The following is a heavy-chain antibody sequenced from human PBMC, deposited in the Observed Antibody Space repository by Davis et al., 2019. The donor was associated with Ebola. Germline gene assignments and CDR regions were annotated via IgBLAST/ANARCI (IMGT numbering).Heavy chain of an antibody. CDR3: ARDLGSSPEHYYYYYGMDV. V-gene: IGHV3-74*01. D-gene: IGHD6-6*01. J-gene: IGHJ6*02. CDR1: GFSISNYW. Sequence: GESLKISCAASGFSISNYWMHWVRQAPGKGLVWVSRINSDGSSTSYADSVKGRFTISRDNAKNTLYLQMNSLRAEDTAVYYCARDLGSSPEHYYYYYGMDVWGQGTTVTVSS. CDR2: INSDGSST.